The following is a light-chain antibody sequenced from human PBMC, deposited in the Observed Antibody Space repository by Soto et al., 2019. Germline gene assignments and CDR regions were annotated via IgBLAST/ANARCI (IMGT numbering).Light chain of an antibody. CDR1: QSVSSSY. CDR3: QQYNNWPPIT. Sequence: EIVLTQSPSTLSLSPGERATLSCRVSQSVSSSYLAWYQQKPGQAPRLLIDGASSRATGIPDRFSGSGSVTESTLTISSLHSEDFALYYCQQYNNWPPITFGQGTRL. V-gene: IGKV3-20*01. CDR2: GAS. J-gene: IGKJ5*01.